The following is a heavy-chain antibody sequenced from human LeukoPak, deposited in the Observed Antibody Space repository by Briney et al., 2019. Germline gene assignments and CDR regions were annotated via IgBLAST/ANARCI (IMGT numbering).Heavy chain of an antibody. CDR1: GFSFSNYW. J-gene: IGHJ5*02. CDR3: ARDLRERLRSGGYTGTWSDH. V-gene: IGHV3-7*01. D-gene: IGHD3-10*01. CDR2: IKQDGSEK. Sequence: GGSLRLSCVASGFSFSNYWMSWVRQAPGKGLEWVANIKQDGSEKYYVDSVKGRFTISRDNAKNSLFLQMSSLSADDTAVYYCARDLRERLRSGGYTGTWSDHWGQGTLVTVSS.